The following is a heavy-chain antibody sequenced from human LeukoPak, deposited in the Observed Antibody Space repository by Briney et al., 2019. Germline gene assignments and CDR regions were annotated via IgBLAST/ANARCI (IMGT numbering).Heavy chain of an antibody. CDR3: ARLVLDVWGSYRFDP. CDR1: GGSISSSSYY. V-gene: IGHV4-39*01. CDR2: IFYSGST. D-gene: IGHD3-16*02. J-gene: IGHJ5*02. Sequence: PSEALSLTCTVSGGSISSSSYYWGWIRQPPGKGLEWIGSIFYSGSTYYNPSLESRVTISVDTSKNQFSLKLTSVTAAGTAVYYCARLVLDVWGSYRFDPWGQGTLVTVSS.